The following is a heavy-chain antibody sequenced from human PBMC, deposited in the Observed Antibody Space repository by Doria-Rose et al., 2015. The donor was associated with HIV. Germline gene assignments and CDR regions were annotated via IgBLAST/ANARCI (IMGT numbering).Heavy chain of an antibody. CDR1: GVSLSSPGMG. CDR3: ARIKSSRWYHKYYFDF. CDR2: IISDDGR. Sequence: QITLKECGPVLVKPTETLTLTCTVSGVSLSSPGMGVSWIRQPPGKALEWLANIISDDGRSYNPSLKSRLTISRGTSKSQVVLTMTDMDPVDTATYYCARIKSSRWYHKYYFDFWGQGTLVIVSA. J-gene: IGHJ4*02. D-gene: IGHD6-13*01. V-gene: IGHV2-26*01.